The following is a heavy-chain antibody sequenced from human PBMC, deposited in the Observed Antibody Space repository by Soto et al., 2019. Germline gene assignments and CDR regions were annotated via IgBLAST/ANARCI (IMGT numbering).Heavy chain of an antibody. D-gene: IGHD6-13*01. CDR3: ARDLAAAGEDLDY. V-gene: IGHV1-2*02. CDR1: GYTFTSYD. Sequence: ASVKVSCKTSGYTFTSYDINWVRQATGQGLEWMGWINPNSGGTNYEQKFQGRVTMTTDTSINTAYMELSRLTSDDTAVYYCARDLAAAGEDLDYWGQGTLVTVSS. CDR2: INPNSGGT. J-gene: IGHJ4*02.